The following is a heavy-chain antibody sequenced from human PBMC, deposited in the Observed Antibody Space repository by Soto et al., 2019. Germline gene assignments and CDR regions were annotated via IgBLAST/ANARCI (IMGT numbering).Heavy chain of an antibody. CDR3: ARIVTMVRGVIGWFDP. Sequence: AETLSLTCAVSGGTISSSNWWSGGREPPGKGLEWIGEIYHSGSTNYNPSLKSRVTISVDKSKNQFSLKLSSVTAADTAVYYCARIVTMVRGVIGWFDPWGQGTLVTVS. V-gene: IGHV4-4*02. CDR1: GGTISSSNW. CDR2: IYHSGST. D-gene: IGHD3-10*01. J-gene: IGHJ5*02.